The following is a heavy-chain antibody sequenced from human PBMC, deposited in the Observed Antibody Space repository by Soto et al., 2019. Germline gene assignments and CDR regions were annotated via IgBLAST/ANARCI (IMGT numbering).Heavy chain of an antibody. J-gene: IGHJ2*01. V-gene: IGHV4-30-2*01. D-gene: IGHD3-22*01. CDR2: IYHSGST. CDR1: GGSISSGGYS. Sequence: QLQLQESGSGLVKPSQTLSLTCAVSGGSISSGGYSWSWIRQPPGKGLEWIGYIYHSGSTYYNPSLKSRVTISVDRSKTQFSLKLSSVTAADTAVYYCARGYYDSSGYPPHWYFDLWGRGTLVTVSS. CDR3: ARGYYDSSGYPPHWYFDL.